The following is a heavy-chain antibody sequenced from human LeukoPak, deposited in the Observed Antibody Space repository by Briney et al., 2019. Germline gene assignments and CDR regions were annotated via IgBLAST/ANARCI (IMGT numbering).Heavy chain of an antibody. D-gene: IGHD2-15*01. CDR1: GFTFSSYA. CDR3: ARGWGCSGGSCYSDH. J-gene: IGHJ4*02. CDR2: TSYDGSKK. Sequence: GGSLRLSCEGSGFTFSSYAIHWVRQAPGKGLEWVAITSYDGSKKYYADSVEGRFTISRDSSKNTLYLQMNSLRAEDTAVYYCARGWGCSGGSCYSDHWGQGTLVTVSS. V-gene: IGHV3-30-3*01.